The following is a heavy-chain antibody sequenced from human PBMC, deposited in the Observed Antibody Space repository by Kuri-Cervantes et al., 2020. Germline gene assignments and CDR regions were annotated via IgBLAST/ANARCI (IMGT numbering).Heavy chain of an antibody. J-gene: IGHJ4*02. D-gene: IGHD2-15*01. CDR3: ARGSATVSTTNDY. CDR1: GFTFSSYG. CDR2: IWYDGSNK. Sequence: GESLKISCAASGFTFSSYGMHWVRQAPGKGLEWVAVIWYDGSNKYYADSVKGRFTISRGNSKNTLYLQMNSLRAEDTAVYYCARGSATVSTTNDYWGQGTLVTVSS. V-gene: IGHV3-33*01.